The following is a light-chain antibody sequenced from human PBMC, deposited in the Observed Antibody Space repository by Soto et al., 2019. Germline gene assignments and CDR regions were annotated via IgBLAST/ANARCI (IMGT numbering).Light chain of an antibody. V-gene: IGKV3-15*01. Sequence: IFMPQSPATLSVSPGPSATLSCRASQSVSSNLAWYQQKPGQAPRLLLYGASTRATGIPARFSGSGSGTEFTLTISSLQSADFAVYYCQQYNDWPPWTFGEGTKVDIK. CDR3: QQYNDWPPWT. CDR1: QSVSSN. J-gene: IGKJ1*01. CDR2: GAS.